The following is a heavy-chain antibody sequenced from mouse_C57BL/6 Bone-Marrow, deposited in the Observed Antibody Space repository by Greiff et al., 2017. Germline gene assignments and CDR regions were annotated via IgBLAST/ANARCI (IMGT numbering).Heavy chain of an antibody. Sequence: EVQVVESGPELVKPGASVKISCKASGYSFTGYYMNWVKQSPEKSLEWIGEINPSTGGTTYNQKFKAKATLTVDKSSSTAYMQLKSLTSEDSAVYYCARDGVLWYFDVWGTGTTVTVSS. D-gene: IGHD5-1*01. J-gene: IGHJ1*03. CDR1: GYSFTGYY. V-gene: IGHV1-42*01. CDR2: INPSTGGT. CDR3: ARDGVLWYFDV.